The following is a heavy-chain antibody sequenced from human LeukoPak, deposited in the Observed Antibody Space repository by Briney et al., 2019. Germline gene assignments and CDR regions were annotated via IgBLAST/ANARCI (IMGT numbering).Heavy chain of an antibody. Sequence: GGSLRLSCAASGFTFSSYAMSWVRQAPGKGLDWVAYIGYDGSNKEYADSVKGRFTISRDNSENTLYLQMNSLRSDDTAMYYCAEDFWNFRDSWGQGTLVTVSS. CDR3: AEDFWNFRDS. V-gene: IGHV3-30*02. CDR1: GFTFSSYA. D-gene: IGHD3-3*01. CDR2: IGYDGSNK. J-gene: IGHJ5*01.